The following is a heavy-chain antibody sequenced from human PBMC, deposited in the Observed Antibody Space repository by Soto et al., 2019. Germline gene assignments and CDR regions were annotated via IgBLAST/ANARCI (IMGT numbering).Heavy chain of an antibody. D-gene: IGHD6-13*01. CDR3: ARGGPGRAAAGYDY. V-gene: IGHV1-18*01. CDR1: GYTFTSYG. CDR2: ISAYNGNT. J-gene: IGHJ4*02. Sequence: QVQLVQSGAEVKKSGASVKVSCKASGYTFTSYGISWVRQAPGQGLEWMGWISAYNGNTNYAQKLQGRVTMTTDTAKSTAYKEVRRLRSDDTAGDYWARGGPGRAAAGYDYWGQGTLVTVSS.